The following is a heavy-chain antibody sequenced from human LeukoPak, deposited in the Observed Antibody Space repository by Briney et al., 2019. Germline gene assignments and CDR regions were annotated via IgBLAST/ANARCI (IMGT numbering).Heavy chain of an antibody. CDR3: ARDRGYCGGDCTRVGFDY. J-gene: IGHJ4*01. D-gene: IGHD2-21*02. Sequence: ASVTVSCKASGYTFTGYYMHWVRQAPGQGLEWMGWINPNSGGTNYAQKFQGRVTMTRDTSISTAYMELSKLRSDDTAVYYCARDRGYCGGDCTRVGFDYWGHGALVTVSS. V-gene: IGHV1-2*02. CDR1: GYTFTGYY. CDR2: INPNSGGT.